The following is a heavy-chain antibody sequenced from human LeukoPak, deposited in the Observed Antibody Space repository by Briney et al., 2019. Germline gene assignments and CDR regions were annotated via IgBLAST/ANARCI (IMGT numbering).Heavy chain of an antibody. CDR2: MKQEGRET. CDR3: ARAETYSGYDLTDS. D-gene: IGHD5-12*01. J-gene: IGHJ4*02. V-gene: IGHV3-7*05. Sequence: GGSLRLSCVASGFTFSNYWMSWVRQAPGKGLEWVANMKQEGRETYYVDSVKGRFTISRDNAKNSLYLQMNSLRAEDTAVYYCARAETYSGYDLTDSWGQGTLVTVSS. CDR1: GFTFSNYW.